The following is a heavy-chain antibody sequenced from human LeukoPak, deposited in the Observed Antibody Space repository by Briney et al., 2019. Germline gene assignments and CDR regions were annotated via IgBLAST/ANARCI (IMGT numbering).Heavy chain of an antibody. CDR1: GGTFSSYA. D-gene: IGHD3-22*01. V-gene: IGHV1-69*05. Sequence: ASVKVSCKASGGTFSSYAISWVRQAPGQGLEWMGRIIPIFGTANYAQKFQGRVTITTDESTSTAYMELSSLRSEDTAVYYCARDRVHYYDSSVYPEDDYWGQGTLVTVSS. J-gene: IGHJ4*02. CDR2: IIPIFGTA. CDR3: ARDRVHYYDSSVYPEDDY.